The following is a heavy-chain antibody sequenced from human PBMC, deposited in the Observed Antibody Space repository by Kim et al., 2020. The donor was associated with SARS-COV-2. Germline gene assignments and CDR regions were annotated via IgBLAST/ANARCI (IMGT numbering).Heavy chain of an antibody. Sequence: GESLKISCKGSGYSFTSYWIGWVRQMPGKGLEWMGIIYPGDSDTRYSPSFQGQVTISADKSISTAYLQWSSLKASDTAMYYCARQPRADGTFGEGDYWGQGTLVTVSS. D-gene: IGHD3-10*01. CDR2: IYPGDSDT. CDR3: ARQPRADGTFGEGDY. CDR1: GYSFTSYW. V-gene: IGHV5-51*01. J-gene: IGHJ4*02.